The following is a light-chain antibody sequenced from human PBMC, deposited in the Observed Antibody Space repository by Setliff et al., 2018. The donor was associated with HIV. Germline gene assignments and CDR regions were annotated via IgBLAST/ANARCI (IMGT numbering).Light chain of an antibody. CDR3: SSHRDTHTLEV. CDR1: SSDIGEYDY. J-gene: IGLJ1*01. Sequence: SALAQPASVSGSPGHSITISCTGTSSDIGEYDYVYWYQQHPGKAPKLILYAVTYRPSGVSNRFSGSKSGNTASLTISGLQAEDEADYYCSSHRDTHTLEVFGTGTKVTVL. CDR2: AVT. V-gene: IGLV2-14*03.